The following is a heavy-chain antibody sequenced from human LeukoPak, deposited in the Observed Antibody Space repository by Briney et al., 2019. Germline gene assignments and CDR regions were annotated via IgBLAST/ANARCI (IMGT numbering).Heavy chain of an antibody. D-gene: IGHD1/OR15-1a*01. Sequence: GGSLRLSCAASGFTFSDHYMDWVRQSPGKGLEWVGRTRNKANSYTTEYAASVKGRFTISRDDSKNSLYLQMNSLKTEDTAVYYCARDGTYGDFDYWGQGTLVTVSS. V-gene: IGHV3-72*01. CDR2: TRNKANSYTT. CDR1: GFTFSDHY. J-gene: IGHJ4*02. CDR3: ARDGTYGDFDY.